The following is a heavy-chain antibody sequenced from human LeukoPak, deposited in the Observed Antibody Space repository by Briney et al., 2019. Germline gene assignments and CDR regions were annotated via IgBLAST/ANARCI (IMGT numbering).Heavy chain of an antibody. V-gene: IGHV3-21*01. CDR3: VRDFNTVTTAYLQH. D-gene: IGHD4-17*01. Sequence: GGSLRLSCAASGFTFNSYSVNWVRQAPGKGLEWVSSIRSSSRHIYYADSVKGRFTISRDDAKNSVYLQMNSLRAEETAVYYCVRDFNTVTTAYLQHWGQGTLVTVSS. CDR2: IRSSSRHI. CDR1: GFTFNSYS. J-gene: IGHJ1*01.